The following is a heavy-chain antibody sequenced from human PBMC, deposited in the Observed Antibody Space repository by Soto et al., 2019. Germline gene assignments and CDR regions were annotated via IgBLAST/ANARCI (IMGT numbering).Heavy chain of an antibody. Sequence: GGSLRLSFVVSGLTFSRADLSGVLQPPGKGLEWVSASGGSDLSTHYVDSVKGRFTISRDRSKNQFSLKLSSVTAADTAVYFCARVHGDYGRYFDYWGQGTLVTVSS. D-gene: IGHD4-17*01. V-gene: IGHV3-23*01. J-gene: IGHJ4*02. CDR1: GLTFSRAD. CDR2: SGGSDLST. CDR3: ARVHGDYGRYFDY.